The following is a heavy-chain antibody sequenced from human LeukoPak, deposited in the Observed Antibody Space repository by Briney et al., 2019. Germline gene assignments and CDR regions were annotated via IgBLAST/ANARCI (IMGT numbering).Heavy chain of an antibody. V-gene: IGHV4-34*01. D-gene: IGHD4-17*01. CDR3: AHDYGDYDFDY. Sequence: PSETLSLTCTVSGGSISSYYWSWIRQPPGKGLEWIGEINHSGSTNYHPSLKSRVTISVDTSKNQFSLKLSSVTAADTAVYYCAHDYGDYDFDYWGQGTLVTVSS. CDR1: GGSISSYY. J-gene: IGHJ4*02. CDR2: INHSGST.